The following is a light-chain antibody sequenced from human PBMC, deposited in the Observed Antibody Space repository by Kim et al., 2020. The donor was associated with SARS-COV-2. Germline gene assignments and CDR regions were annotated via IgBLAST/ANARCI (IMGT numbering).Light chain of an antibody. V-gene: IGLV4-69*01. J-gene: IGLJ3*02. CDR3: QTGATGSGV. Sequence: SVELTGTRSSGHSTYAGGGHQQQPEKGPRCLMKLRSDGSQNKGDGIPDRCSGSSSGAARHPPRSSLQSEDAAEYYCQTGATGSGVFGGGTHLTVL. CDR2: LRSDGSQ. CDR1: SGHSTYA.